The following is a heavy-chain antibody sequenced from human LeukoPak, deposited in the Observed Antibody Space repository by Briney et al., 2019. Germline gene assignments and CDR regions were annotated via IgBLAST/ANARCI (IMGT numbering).Heavy chain of an antibody. D-gene: IGHD3-3*01. CDR3: ASPKSYDFWRPDAFDI. Sequence: PSETLSLTCTVSGGSISSSSYYWGWIRQPPGKGLEWIGSIYYSGSTYYNPSLKSRVTISVDTSKNRFSLKLSSVTAADTAVYYCASPKSYDFWRPDAFDIWGQGTMVTVSS. CDR2: IYYSGST. J-gene: IGHJ3*02. V-gene: IGHV4-39*01. CDR1: GGSISSSSYY.